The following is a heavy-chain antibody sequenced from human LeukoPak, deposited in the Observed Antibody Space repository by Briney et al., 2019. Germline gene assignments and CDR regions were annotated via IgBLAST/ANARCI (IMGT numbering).Heavy chain of an antibody. D-gene: IGHD3-3*01. V-gene: IGHV4-39*07. CDR2: ISYTGNT. Sequence: PSETLSLTCTVSGGSISGSGSYWGWIRQPPGKGLEWIGSISYTGNTHYNPSLKSRVTISVDTSKNHFSLKVSSVTAADTAVYSCARESIRGPFGVVIAIDYWGQGTLVTVSS. J-gene: IGHJ4*02. CDR3: ARESIRGPFGVVIAIDY. CDR1: GGSISGSGSY.